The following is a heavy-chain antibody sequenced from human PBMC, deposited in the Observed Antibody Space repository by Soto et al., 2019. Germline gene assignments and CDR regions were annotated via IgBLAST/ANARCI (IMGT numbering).Heavy chain of an antibody. J-gene: IGHJ4*02. CDR1: GDSISSGGYS. CDR3: ARDNRSGYYVDY. D-gene: IGHD3-22*01. V-gene: IGHV4-30-2*01. Sequence: QVQLQESGSGLVKPSQTLSLTCDVSGDSISSGGYSWNWIRQPPGKGLEWIGNIYQSGTTDYNPSLKSRVTISVDRSKNQFSLKLSSVTAADTAVYYCARDNRSGYYVDYWGQGNLVTVSS. CDR2: IYQSGTT.